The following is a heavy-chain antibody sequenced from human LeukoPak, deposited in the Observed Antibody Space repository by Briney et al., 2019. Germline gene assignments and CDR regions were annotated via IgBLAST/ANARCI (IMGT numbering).Heavy chain of an antibody. CDR3: AKSHDSSGYYRYLFDY. Sequence: GGSLRLSCAASGFTFSSYAMSWVRQAPGKGLEWVSAISGSGGSTYYADSVKGRFTIFRDNSKNTLYLQMNSLRAEDTAVYYCAKSHDSSGYYRYLFDYWGQGTLVTVSS. D-gene: IGHD3-22*01. CDR2: ISGSGGST. J-gene: IGHJ4*02. CDR1: GFTFSSYA. V-gene: IGHV3-23*01.